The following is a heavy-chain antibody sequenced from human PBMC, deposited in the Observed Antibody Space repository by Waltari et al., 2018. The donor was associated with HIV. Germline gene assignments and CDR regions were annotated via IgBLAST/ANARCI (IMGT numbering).Heavy chain of an antibody. CDR2: IYYSGST. D-gene: IGHD3-3*01. V-gene: IGHV4-31*03. Sequence: QVPLQESGPGLVKPSQTLSLTCTVSGCSIRRGVYYWSWHRHPQGKGLEWIGYIYYSGSTYYNPSLKSRVTISVDTSKNQFSLKLSSVTAADTAVYYCARDHATIFGGGGRDYGMDVWGQGTTVTVSS. J-gene: IGHJ6*02. CDR1: GCSIRRGVYY. CDR3: ARDHATIFGGGGRDYGMDV.